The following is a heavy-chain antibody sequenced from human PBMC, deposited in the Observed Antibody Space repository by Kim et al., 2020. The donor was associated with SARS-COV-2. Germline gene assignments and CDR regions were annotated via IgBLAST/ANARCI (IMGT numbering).Heavy chain of an antibody. CDR2: ISPKSGGT. J-gene: IGHJ4*02. D-gene: IGHD1-1*01. Sequence: ASVKVSCKASGYTFIGYYIHWVRQAPGQGLEWLGRISPKSGGTNYGHKFQGRVTLTRDTYISTAYMELSGLRSDDTAMYYCARAGTSTATLDYWGQGTLVTVSS. CDR1: GYTFIGYY. CDR3: ARAGTSTATLDY. V-gene: IGHV1-2*06.